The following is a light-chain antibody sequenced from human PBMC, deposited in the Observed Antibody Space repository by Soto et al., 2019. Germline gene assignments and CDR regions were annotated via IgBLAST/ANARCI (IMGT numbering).Light chain of an antibody. CDR3: QQYNNWPRT. CDR2: GAS. J-gene: IGKJ1*01. CDR1: QSISNN. V-gene: IGKV3-15*01. Sequence: EIVLTQSPGTLSLSPGERATLSCRTSQSISNNYLAWYQQKPGQAPRLLIYGASSRATGIPARFSGSGSGTEFTLTISSLQSEDSAVYFCQQYNNWPRTFGQGTKVEIK.